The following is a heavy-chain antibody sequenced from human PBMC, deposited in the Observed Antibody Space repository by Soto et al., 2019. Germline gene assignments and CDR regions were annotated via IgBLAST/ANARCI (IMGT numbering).Heavy chain of an antibody. CDR2: ISPIFGTA. CDR1: GGTFSTYT. Sequence: QVQLVQSGAEVKKPGSSVKVSCKASGGTFSTYTISWIRQAPGQGLEWMGGISPIFGTANYAQKFQGRVTITADESTSTVYMGLSTLRFEDTAVYYCERVGSMAAVAGNDSWGQGTLVTVFS. D-gene: IGHD6-19*01. J-gene: IGHJ4*02. CDR3: ERVGSMAAVAGNDS. V-gene: IGHV1-69*01.